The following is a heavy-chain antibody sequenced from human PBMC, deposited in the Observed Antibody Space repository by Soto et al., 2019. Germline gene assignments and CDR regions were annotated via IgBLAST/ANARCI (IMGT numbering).Heavy chain of an antibody. D-gene: IGHD5-12*01. CDR2: INPSAGGA. V-gene: IGHV1-46*03. CDR1: GYTFTSYY. Sequence: QVQLVQSGAEVQKPGASVKVSCKASGYTFTSYYIHWVRQAPGQGLEWMAMINPSAGGANYAQKFQSRVTMTRDTSTSTVYMELSSLTTEDTAVYFCARGSAYDREPFDYWGQGNLVTVSP. J-gene: IGHJ4*02. CDR3: ARGSAYDREPFDY.